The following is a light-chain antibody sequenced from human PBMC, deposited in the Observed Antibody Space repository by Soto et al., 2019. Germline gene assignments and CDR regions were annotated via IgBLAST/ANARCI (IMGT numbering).Light chain of an antibody. CDR3: MQATGYPRT. CDR2: KIS. CDR1: QSLVHSNGVTY. Sequence: EIVMTQTPLSSPVTLGQPASISCRSSQSLVHSNGVTYLSWLLQRPGQPPRPLIYKISNRFSGVPDRFSGSGAGTDFTLKISRVEADDVGIYYCMQATGYPRTFGQGTKVEIK. V-gene: IGKV2-24*01. J-gene: IGKJ1*01.